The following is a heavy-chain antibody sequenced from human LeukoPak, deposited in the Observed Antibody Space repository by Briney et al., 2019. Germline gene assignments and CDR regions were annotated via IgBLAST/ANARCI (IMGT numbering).Heavy chain of an antibody. J-gene: IGHJ4*02. CDR3: ARDAQSGIAVAGGFDY. D-gene: IGHD6-19*01. V-gene: IGHV1-24*01. Sequence: GASVKVSCKVSGYTLTELSMHWVRQAPGKGLEWMGGFDPEDGETIYAQKFQGGVTMTEDTSTDTAYMELSSLRSEDMAVYYCARDAQSGIAVAGGFDYWGQGTLVTVSS. CDR1: GYTLTELS. CDR2: FDPEDGET.